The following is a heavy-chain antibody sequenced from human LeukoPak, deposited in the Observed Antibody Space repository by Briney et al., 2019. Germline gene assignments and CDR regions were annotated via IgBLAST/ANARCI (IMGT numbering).Heavy chain of an antibody. J-gene: IGHJ5*02. Sequence: PSETLSLTCAVYGGSFSSYYWSWIRQPAGKGLEWIGRIYTSGSTNYNPSLKSRVTMSVDTSKNQFSLKLSSVTAADTAVYYCARAVSGYSYGPDWFDPWGQGTLVTVSS. V-gene: IGHV4-59*10. D-gene: IGHD5-18*01. CDR2: IYTSGST. CDR3: ARAVSGYSYGPDWFDP. CDR1: GGSFSSYY.